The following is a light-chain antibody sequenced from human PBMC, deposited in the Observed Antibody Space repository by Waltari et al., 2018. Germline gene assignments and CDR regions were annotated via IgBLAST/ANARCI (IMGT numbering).Light chain of an antibody. CDR3: QSYDSSLSGWV. CDR2: VNR. J-gene: IGLJ3*02. V-gene: IGLV1-40*01. Sequence: QSVLPQPPPVSGAHGQRVTLYFPRSSSTTRHGYVVHVYQHLPGTAPKLVIYVNRNRPSGVPDRFSGSKSGTSASLAITGLQAEDEADYYCQSYDSSLSGWVFGGGTKLTVL. CDR1: SSTTRHGYV.